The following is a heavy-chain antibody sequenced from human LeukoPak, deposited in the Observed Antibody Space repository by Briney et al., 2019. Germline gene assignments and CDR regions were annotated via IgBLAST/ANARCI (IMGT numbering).Heavy chain of an antibody. CDR1: GVTFSGYA. J-gene: IGHJ4*02. V-gene: IGHV3-64D*06. D-gene: IGHD2-2*01. Sequence: PGGSLRLSCSDSGVTFSGYATCWVRQTPGEGLEYVSAISGNGGSTYHADYVKGRFTNSIDNSKNTLYLQMSRLRAEDTAVYYCVRGGTIVLVPAAFDYWGQGTLVSVSS. CDR2: ISGNGGST. CDR3: VRGGTIVLVPAAFDY.